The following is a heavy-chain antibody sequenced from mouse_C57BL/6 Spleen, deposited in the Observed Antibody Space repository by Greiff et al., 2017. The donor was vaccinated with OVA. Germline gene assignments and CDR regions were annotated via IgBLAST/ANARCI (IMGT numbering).Heavy chain of an antibody. CDR2: INPYNGGT. J-gene: IGHJ4*01. V-gene: IGHV1-19*01. D-gene: IGHD3-3*01. CDR3: ARRAGSYYYAMDY. CDR1: GYTFTDYY. Sequence: EVQRVESGPVLVKPGASVKMSCKASGYTFTDYYMNWVKQSHGKSLEWIGVINPYNGGTSYNQKFKGKATLTVDKSSSTAYMELNSLTSEDSAVYYCARRAGSYYYAMDYWGQGTSVTVSS.